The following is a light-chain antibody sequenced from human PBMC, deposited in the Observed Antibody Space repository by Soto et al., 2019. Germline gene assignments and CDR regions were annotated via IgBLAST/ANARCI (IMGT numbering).Light chain of an antibody. CDR1: QDISDH. CDR3: QKYDRTPRT. Sequence: DFQMTQSPSSLSASVGDRVTITCRASQDISDHLAWYQHKPGKVPNLLIYEASTLQSGDPSRFSGGGSGTDFTLTISSLQPEDVATYYCQKYDRTPRTFGQGTKVELK. J-gene: IGKJ1*01. CDR2: EAS. V-gene: IGKV1-27*01.